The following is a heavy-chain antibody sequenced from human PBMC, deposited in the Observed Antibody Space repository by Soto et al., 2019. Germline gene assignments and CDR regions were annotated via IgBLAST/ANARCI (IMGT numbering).Heavy chain of an antibody. Sequence: EVQLVESEGGLVQRGGSLRLSCPASGFTFNYYWMHWVRQAPGQGLVWVSHIHSDGSTTTYADSVKGRFTISRDNAKNTLYLQMNSLRAEDTAVYYCVRGDKGGFDLWGQGTTVTVSS. J-gene: IGHJ3*01. V-gene: IGHV3-74*01. CDR3: VRGDKGGFDL. CDR1: GFTFNYYW. D-gene: IGHD2-21*02. CDR2: IHSDGSTT.